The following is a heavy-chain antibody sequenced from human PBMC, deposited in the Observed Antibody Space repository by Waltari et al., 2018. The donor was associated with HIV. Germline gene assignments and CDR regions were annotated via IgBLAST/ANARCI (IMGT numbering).Heavy chain of an antibody. CDR1: GFTFSSYG. D-gene: IGHD3-22*01. V-gene: IGHV3-33*01. J-gene: IGHJ4*02. CDR2: IWYDGSNK. Sequence: QVQLVESGGGVVQPGRSLRLSCAASGFTFSSYGMPWVRQAPVKGLEWVAVIWYDGSNKYYADSVKGRFTISRDNSKNTLYLQMNSLRAEDTAVYYCARDPYYYDSSGYHGRFDYWGQGTLVTVSS. CDR3: ARDPYYYDSSGYHGRFDY.